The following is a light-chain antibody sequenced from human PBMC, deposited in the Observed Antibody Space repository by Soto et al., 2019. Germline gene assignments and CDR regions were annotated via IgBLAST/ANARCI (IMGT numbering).Light chain of an antibody. Sequence: QSVLTRPPSVSGAPGQRVTITCTRSSSNIGAGYDVHWYQQLPGTAPKLLIYGNSKRPSGVPDRFSGSKSGTSASLAITGLQAEDEADYYCQSYDSSLSGYVFGTGTKVTVL. CDR1: SSNIGAGYD. J-gene: IGLJ1*01. CDR2: GNS. CDR3: QSYDSSLSGYV. V-gene: IGLV1-40*01.